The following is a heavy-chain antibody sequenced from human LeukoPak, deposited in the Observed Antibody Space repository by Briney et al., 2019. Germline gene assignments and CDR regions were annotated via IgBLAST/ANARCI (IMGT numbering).Heavy chain of an antibody. V-gene: IGHV1-2*02. Sequence: SVKVSCKASGYTFTGYYMHWVRQAPGQGLEWMGWINPNSGGTNYAQKFQGRVTMTRDTSISTAYMELSRLRSDDTAVYYCAGAGGDYATDLDAFGIWGQGTMVTVSS. CDR2: INPNSGGT. CDR1: GYTFTGYY. CDR3: AGAGGDYATDLDAFGI. J-gene: IGHJ3*02. D-gene: IGHD4-17*01.